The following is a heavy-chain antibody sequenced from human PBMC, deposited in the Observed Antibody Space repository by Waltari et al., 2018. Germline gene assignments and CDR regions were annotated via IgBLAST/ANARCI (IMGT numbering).Heavy chain of an antibody. J-gene: IGHJ3*01. CDR1: VFTFSSYG. CDR3: ARDIAFGGVIVMNEAFDF. Sequence: QLYLVESGGGVVQPGRSLRLSCAASVFTFSSYGMHWVRQPPGKGLRVGAVISSTGSNTYYADSVRGRFTISRYNSKNRLYLQMNSLRAEDTAVYYCARDIAFGGVIVMNEAFDFRGRGTTVTVSP. D-gene: IGHD3-16*02. CDR2: ISSTGSNT. V-gene: IGHV3-33*01.